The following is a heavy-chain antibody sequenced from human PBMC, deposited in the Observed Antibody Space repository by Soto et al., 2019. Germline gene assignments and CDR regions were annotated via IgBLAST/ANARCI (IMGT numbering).Heavy chain of an antibody. CDR2: INPNSGGT. CDR1: GYTFTGYY. CDR3: ARDLTFPPGGSYSYDGYYYYGMDV. V-gene: IGHV1-2*04. Sequence: ASVKVSCKASGYTFTGYYMHWVRQAPGQGLEWMGWINPNSGGTNYAQKFQGWVTMTRDTSISTAYMELSRLRSDDTAVYYCARDLTFPPGGSYSYDGYYYYGMDVWGQGTTVTVSS. D-gene: IGHD1-26*01. J-gene: IGHJ6*02.